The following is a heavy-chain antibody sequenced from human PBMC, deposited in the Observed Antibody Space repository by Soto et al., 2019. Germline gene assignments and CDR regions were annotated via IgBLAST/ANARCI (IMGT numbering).Heavy chain of an antibody. J-gene: IGHJ6*02. V-gene: IGHV4-59*01. D-gene: IGHD1-7*01. CDR1: GGSISSYY. CDR2: IYYSGST. Sequence: PSETLSLTCTVSGGSISSYYWSWIRQPPGKGLEWIGYIYYSGSTNYNPSLKSRVTISVDTSKNQFSLKLSSVTAADTAVYYCAITGTTAYGMDVWGQGTTVTVSS. CDR3: AITGTTAYGMDV.